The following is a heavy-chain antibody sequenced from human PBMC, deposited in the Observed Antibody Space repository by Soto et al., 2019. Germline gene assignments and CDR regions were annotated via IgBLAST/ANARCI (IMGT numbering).Heavy chain of an antibody. D-gene: IGHD3-9*01. V-gene: IGHV4-59*08. J-gene: IGHJ4*02. Sequence: TLSLTCTVSDDPISSYFWSWIRQPPGKGLEWIGQIYSSGSPSYNPSFKSRVTISIDTPKNQFSLKLGSVSAADTAVYYCARHLTGRVSGQDYWGPGSQVTVPS. CDR2: IYSSGSP. CDR3: ARHLTGRVSGQDY. CDR1: DDPISSYF.